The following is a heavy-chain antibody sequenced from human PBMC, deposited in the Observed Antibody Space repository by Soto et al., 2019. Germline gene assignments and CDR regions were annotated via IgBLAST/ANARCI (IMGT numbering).Heavy chain of an antibody. D-gene: IGHD2-21*02. Sequence: GGSLRLSCAASGFTFSTYWMHWVRQAPGKGLVWVSHISSDGSSRSYTHSVKGRFTISRHNARNTLYLQTNSLRAEDTAVYYCASGDRQLDYWGQGT. CDR1: GFTFSTYW. CDR2: ISSDGSSR. CDR3: ASGDRQLDY. J-gene: IGHJ4*02. V-gene: IGHV3-74*01.